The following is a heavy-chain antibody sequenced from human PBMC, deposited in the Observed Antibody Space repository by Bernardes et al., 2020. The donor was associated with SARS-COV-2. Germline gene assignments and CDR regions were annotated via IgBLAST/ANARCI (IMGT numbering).Heavy chain of an antibody. CDR2: IDNDGEYI. Sequence: GGSLRLSCVARKFTFRNYWMHWVRQVPGKGLVWVARIDNDGEYIIYADSVKGRFTVSRDNAKSTLYLQMNSLGIDDTAVYYCARGGYSHSFDMWGHGTMVTVSS. J-gene: IGHJ3*02. CDR1: KFTFRNYW. CDR3: ARGGYSHSFDM. D-gene: IGHD2-21*01. V-gene: IGHV3-74*01.